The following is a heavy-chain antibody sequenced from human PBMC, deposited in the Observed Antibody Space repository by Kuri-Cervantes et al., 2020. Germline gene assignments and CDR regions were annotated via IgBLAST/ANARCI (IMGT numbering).Heavy chain of an antibody. CDR2: IYYSGST. Sequence: SETLSLTCTVSGGSISNYYWSWIRQPPGKGLEWIDYIYYSGSTNYNPSLKSRVTISVDTSKNQFSLKLSSVTAADTAVYYCARDQISGSADYWGQGTLVTVSS. V-gene: IGHV4-59*12. D-gene: IGHD3-22*01. CDR1: GGSISNYY. J-gene: IGHJ4*02. CDR3: ARDQISGSADY.